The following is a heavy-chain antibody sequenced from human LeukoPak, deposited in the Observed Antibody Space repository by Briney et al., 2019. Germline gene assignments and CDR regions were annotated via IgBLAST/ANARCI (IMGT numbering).Heavy chain of an antibody. Sequence: GGSLRLSCAASGFTFSSYTMNWVRQAPGKGLEWVSSISSSSTYINYADSVKGRFTISRDNAKNSLYLQMNSLRTEDTAVYYCARDRSPGNFDYWGQGTLVTVSS. V-gene: IGHV3-21*01. CDR3: ARDRSPGNFDY. CDR1: GFTFSSYT. CDR2: ISSSSTYI. J-gene: IGHJ4*02. D-gene: IGHD3-10*01.